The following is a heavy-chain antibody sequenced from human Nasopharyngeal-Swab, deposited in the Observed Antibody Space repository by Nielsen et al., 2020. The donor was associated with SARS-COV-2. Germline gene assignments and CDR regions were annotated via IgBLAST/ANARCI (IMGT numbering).Heavy chain of an antibody. CDR2: IYYSGST. J-gene: IGHJ5*02. D-gene: IGHD6-19*01. Sequence: SETLSLTCTVSGGSISNSSYYWGWIRQPPGKGLEWIGSIYYSGSTYYNPSLKSRVTISVDTSKNQFSLKLSSVTAADTAVYYCARSRNLGSGWYRGWFDPWGQGTLVTVSS. CDR3: ARSRNLGSGWYRGWFDP. CDR1: GGSISNSSYY. V-gene: IGHV4-39*01.